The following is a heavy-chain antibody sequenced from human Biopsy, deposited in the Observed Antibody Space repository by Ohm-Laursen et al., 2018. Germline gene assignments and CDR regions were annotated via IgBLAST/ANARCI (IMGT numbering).Heavy chain of an antibody. CDR2: INPSGSTT. CDR1: GYSFTSYY. CDR3: ARNTGWYRDLYYFDY. J-gene: IGHJ4*02. Sequence: SVKVSCKASGYSFTSYYMHWVRQAPGQGLEWMGMINPSGSTTSYPQIFQGRVTMTRDTSKSTVYMELSSLRSADTAVYYCARNTGWYRDLYYFDYWGQGTLVTVSS. D-gene: IGHD6-19*01. V-gene: IGHV1-46*01.